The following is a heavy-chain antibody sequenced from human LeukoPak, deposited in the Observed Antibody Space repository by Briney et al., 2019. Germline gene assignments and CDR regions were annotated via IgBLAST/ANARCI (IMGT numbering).Heavy chain of an antibody. D-gene: IGHD3-3*01. J-gene: IGHJ4*02. CDR3: AKLGYYDLWSNYLVFDN. CDR1: GFTFNSYA. CDR2: VSGSGGST. V-gene: IGHV3-23*01. Sequence: GGSLRLSCAASGFTFNSYAMTWVRQAPGKGLEWVSAVSGSGGSTYYPDSVEGRFTISRDNSKDTLYLQINSLRVEDTAVYFCAKLGYYDLWSNYLVFDNWGQGTPVTVSS.